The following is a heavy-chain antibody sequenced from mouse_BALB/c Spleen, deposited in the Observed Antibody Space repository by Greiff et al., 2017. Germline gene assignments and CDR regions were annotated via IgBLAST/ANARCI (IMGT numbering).Heavy chain of an antibody. CDR2: ISYSGST. D-gene: IGHD1-2*01. Sequence: EVKLMESGPGLVQPSQSLSLTCTVTGYSFTSDDVCNWSRQLPGNKLEWSGYISYSGSTSYNPSLKSRISITRDTSKNQFFLQLNSVTTEDTATYYCANITTATNYFDYWGQGTTLTVSS. J-gene: IGHJ2*01. V-gene: IGHV3-2*02. CDR3: ANITTATNYFDY. CDR1: GYSFTSDDV.